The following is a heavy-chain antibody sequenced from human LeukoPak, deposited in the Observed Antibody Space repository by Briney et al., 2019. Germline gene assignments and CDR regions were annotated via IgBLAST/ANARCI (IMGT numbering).Heavy chain of an antibody. V-gene: IGHV1-18*01. J-gene: IGHJ3*01. CDR3: ARDRRFRSGISVTALDAFDV. D-gene: IGHD3-3*01. CDR2: ISVYNGDT. Sequence: ASVKVSCKASGYTFTSYGISWVRQAPGQGLEWMAWISVYNGDTNYAQKFQGRVTLTTDTSTSVAYMDLRSMRSDDTAMYYCARDRRFRSGISVTALDAFDVWGPGTMVTVSS. CDR1: GYTFTSYG.